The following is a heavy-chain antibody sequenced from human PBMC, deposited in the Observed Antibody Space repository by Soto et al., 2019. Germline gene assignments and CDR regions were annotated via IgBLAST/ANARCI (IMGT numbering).Heavy chain of an antibody. D-gene: IGHD1-26*01. Sequence: PGGSLRLSCAASGFTLSSYSMNWVRQAPGKGLEWVSSISSSSSYIYYADSVKGRFTISRDNAKNSLYLQMNSLRAEDTAVYYCARVGATIGRTAFDYWGQGTLVTVYS. J-gene: IGHJ4*02. CDR1: GFTLSSYS. CDR2: ISSSSSYI. CDR3: ARVGATIGRTAFDY. V-gene: IGHV3-21*01.